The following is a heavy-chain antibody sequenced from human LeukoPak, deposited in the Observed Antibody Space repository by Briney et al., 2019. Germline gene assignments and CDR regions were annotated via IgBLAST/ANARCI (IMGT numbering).Heavy chain of an antibody. V-gene: IGHV1-69*04. CDR3: SPCGHAYDWFGP. CDR1: GATLNIGHA. D-gene: IGHD5-12*01. Sequence: SVTVSFEAFGATLNIGHAFIWARQAPGQGLQWMGRIIPFLGEVNYAQNSQGRVSFTADKSTATMYMEMKSLRLDDTAIYYCSPCGHAYDWFGPWGQGTLVTVSS. J-gene: IGHJ5*02. CDR2: IIPFLGEV.